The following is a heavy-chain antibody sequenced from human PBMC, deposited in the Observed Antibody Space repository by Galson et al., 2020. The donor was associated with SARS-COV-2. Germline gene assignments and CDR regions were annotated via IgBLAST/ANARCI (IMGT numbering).Heavy chain of an antibody. CDR3: EKLDGDDAFDI. J-gene: IGHJ3*02. CDR1: GFTFDYYC. Sequence: GGSLRLSCAASGFTFDYYCMHWVRQAPGKGLEWVSRISWNSGSIGYADSVKGRFTISRDNTKNLLYLQMNSLRAEDTDLYDCEKLDGDDAFDIWGQGTMVTVSS. CDR2: ISWNSGSI. V-gene: IGHV3-9*01.